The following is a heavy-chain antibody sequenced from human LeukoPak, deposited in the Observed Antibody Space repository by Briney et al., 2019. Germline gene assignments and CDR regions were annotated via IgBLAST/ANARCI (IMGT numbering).Heavy chain of an antibody. J-gene: IGHJ3*02. Sequence: GSSVKVSCKASGDTFSGYAISWVRQAPGQGLEWMGGIIPIFGTANYAQKFQGRVTITTDESTSTAYMELSSLRSEDTAVYYCARLLDGYNRAFDIWGQGTMVTVSS. D-gene: IGHD5-24*01. CDR1: GDTFSGYA. V-gene: IGHV1-69*05. CDR2: IIPIFGTA. CDR3: ARLLDGYNRAFDI.